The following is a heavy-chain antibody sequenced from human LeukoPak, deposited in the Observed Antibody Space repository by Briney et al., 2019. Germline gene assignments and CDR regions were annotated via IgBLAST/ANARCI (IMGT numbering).Heavy chain of an antibody. CDR2: INHSGST. V-gene: IGHV4-34*01. J-gene: IGHJ6*04. CDR3: ARRSTRYYYYGMDV. D-gene: IGHD2-15*01. Sequence: SETLSITCAVYGGSFSGYYWSRIRQPPGKGLEWIGEINHSGSTNYNPSLKSRVTISVDTSKNQFSLKLSSVTAADTAVYYCARRSTRYYYYGMDVWGKGTTVTVSS. CDR1: GGSFSGYY.